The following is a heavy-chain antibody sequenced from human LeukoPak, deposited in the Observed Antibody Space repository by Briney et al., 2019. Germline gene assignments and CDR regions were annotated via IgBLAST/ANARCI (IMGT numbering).Heavy chain of an antibody. CDR1: GFTFSRYW. J-gene: IGHJ4*02. CDR3: ARDVGVAGSH. D-gene: IGHD3-10*01. V-gene: IGHV3-74*01. CDR2: IDEHGTTI. Sequence: GGSLRLSCAASGFTFSRYWMHWVRQAPGEGLVWVSRIDEHGTTIDYADSVRDRFTISRDNAKNTLYLHMNSLRVEDTAMYYCARDVGVAGSHWGQGSLVTVSS.